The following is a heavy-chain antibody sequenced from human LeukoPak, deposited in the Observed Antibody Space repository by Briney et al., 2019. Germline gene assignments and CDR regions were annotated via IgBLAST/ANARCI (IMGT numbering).Heavy chain of an antibody. CDR2: ISAYNGNT. D-gene: IGHD3-10*01. CDR3: ARDRVLWFGDRYYYYGMDV. J-gene: IGHJ6*02. CDR1: GYTFTSYG. V-gene: IGHV1-18*01. Sequence: ASVKVSCKASGYTFTSYGISWVRQAPGQGLEWMGWISAYNGNTNYAQKLQGRVTMTTDTSTSTAYMELRSLRSDHTAVYYCARDRVLWFGDRYYYYGMDVWGQGTTVTVSS.